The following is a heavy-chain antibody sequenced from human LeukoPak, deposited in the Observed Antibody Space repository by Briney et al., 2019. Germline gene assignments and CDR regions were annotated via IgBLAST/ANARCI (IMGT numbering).Heavy chain of an antibody. Sequence: ASVKVSCKASAYTFTSYYIHWVRQAPGQGLEWMGLINPSGGSTTYAQKFQGRVTMTRDTSTSTAYMELSSLRSEDTAVYYCARTSLGYSPDYWGQGTLVTVSS. V-gene: IGHV1-46*01. J-gene: IGHJ4*02. CDR3: ARTSLGYSPDY. D-gene: IGHD5-18*01. CDR2: INPSGGST. CDR1: AYTFTSYY.